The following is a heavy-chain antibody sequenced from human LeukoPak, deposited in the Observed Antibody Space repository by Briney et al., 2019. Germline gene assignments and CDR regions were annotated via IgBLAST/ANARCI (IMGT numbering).Heavy chain of an antibody. V-gene: IGHV5-51*01. J-gene: IGHJ4*02. D-gene: IGHD2-2*01. Sequence: GESLKISCKGSGYSFTNYWIGWVRQMPGKGLEWMGIIYPGDSDTKYSPSFQGQVTISADKSLSTAYLQWSSLKASDTAIYYCARHDCTSTSCSHFDYWGQGTLVTVSS. CDR1: GYSFTNYW. CDR2: IYPGDSDT. CDR3: ARHDCTSTSCSHFDY.